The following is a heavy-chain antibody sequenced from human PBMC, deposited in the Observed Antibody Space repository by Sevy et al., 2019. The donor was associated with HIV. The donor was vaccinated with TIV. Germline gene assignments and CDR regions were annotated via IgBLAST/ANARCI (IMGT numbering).Heavy chain of an antibody. J-gene: IGHJ4*02. CDR3: ARGKPVIVRGVIEVGGYYYFDY. CDR1: SGSFSSYY. CDR2: INHSGST. D-gene: IGHD3-10*01. Sequence: SETLSLTCAVYSGSFSSYYWSWIRQPPGKGLEWIGEINHSGSTNYNPSLKNRVTISVDTSKNQFSLKLTSVTAADTAVYYCARGKPVIVRGVIEVGGYYYFDYWGQGTLVTVSS. V-gene: IGHV4-34*01.